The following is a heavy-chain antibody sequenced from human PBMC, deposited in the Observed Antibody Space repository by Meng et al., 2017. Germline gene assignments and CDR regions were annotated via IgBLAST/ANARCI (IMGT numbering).Heavy chain of an antibody. J-gene: IGHJ4*02. CDR2: IERKSDGGTI. CDR3: ATGAAAADH. D-gene: IGHD6-13*01. Sequence: MRVVGGWGGLGERVGSRSPSCVATGLRVTDAWMGWVRQAPGKGLEWVGRIERKSDGGTIYYAAPVKGRFTISRDDSKNTLYLQMDSLINEDTAVYFCATGAAAADHWGQGTLVTVSS. CDR1: GLRVTDAW. V-gene: IGHV3-15*04.